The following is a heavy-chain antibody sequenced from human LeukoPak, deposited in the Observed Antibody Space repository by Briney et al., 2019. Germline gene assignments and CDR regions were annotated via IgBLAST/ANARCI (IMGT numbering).Heavy chain of an antibody. CDR2: INSDGSST. V-gene: IGHV3-74*01. CDR3: ARGGAVVAAPLDY. J-gene: IGHJ4*02. D-gene: IGHD2-15*01. CDR1: GFTFSSYW. Sequence: GGSLRLSCAASGFTFSSYWMHWVRQAPGKGLVWVSRINSDGSSTRYADSLKGRFTISRDNAKNTLYLQMSSLRAEDTAVYYCARGGAVVAAPLDYWGQGTLVTVSS.